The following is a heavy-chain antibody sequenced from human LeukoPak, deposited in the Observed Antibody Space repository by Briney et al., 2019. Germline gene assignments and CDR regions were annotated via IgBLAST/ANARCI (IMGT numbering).Heavy chain of an antibody. CDR2: ISYDGGKT. CDR1: GFIFGGYA. CDR3: ASGPTYDYVRVLLY. V-gene: IGHV3-30*14. D-gene: IGHD3-16*01. Sequence: GGSLRLSCAASGFIFGGYAMHWVRQAPGKGLQWLAVISYDGGKTYYADSVEGRFTISRHISKNMVNLQMDSLRPEDTAVYYCASGPTYDYVRVLLYWGQGTLVTVSS. J-gene: IGHJ4*02.